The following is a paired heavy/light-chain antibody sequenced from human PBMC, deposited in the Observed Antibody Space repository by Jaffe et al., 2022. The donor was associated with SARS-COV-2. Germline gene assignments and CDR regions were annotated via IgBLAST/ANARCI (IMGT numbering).Light chain of an antibody. CDR3: MQAIQTPRT. CDR1: QSLLHSNGHNY. V-gene: IGKV2-28*01. J-gene: IGKJ1*01. CDR2: VGS. Sequence: DIVMTQSPLSLPVTPGEPASISCRSSQSLLHSNGHNYLDWYLQKPGQPPQLLIYVGSNRASGVPDRFSGSGSGTDFTLKISRVEAEDVGVYYCMQAIQTPRTFGQGTKVEIK.
Heavy chain of an antibody. J-gene: IGHJ4*02. CDR1: GDSVSSNSAA. V-gene: IGHV6-1*01. Sequence: QVQLQQSGPGLVKPSQTLSLTCAISGDSVSSNSAAWNWIRQSPSRGLEWLGRTYNRAQWYNDYAESVKGRITVNPDTSRNQFSLQLNSVTPDDTAVYYCAKQSRDSRAYGGIDCWGQGTLVTVSS. CDR2: TYNRAQWYN. D-gene: IGHD3-16*01. CDR3: AKQSRDSRAYGGIDC.